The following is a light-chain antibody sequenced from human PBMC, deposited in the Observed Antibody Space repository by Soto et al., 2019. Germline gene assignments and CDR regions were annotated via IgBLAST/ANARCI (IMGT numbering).Light chain of an antibody. J-gene: IGKJ1*01. CDR2: AAF. V-gene: IGKV1-8*01. Sequence: AIRMTQSPSSLSASTGDRVTITCRASQGISSYLAWYQQKRGKAPKLLIFAAFTLQSGVPSRFSGSGSGTDFTLTISCLQSEDFATYYCQQYYSYPRTFGQGTKVEIK. CDR1: QGISSY. CDR3: QQYYSYPRT.